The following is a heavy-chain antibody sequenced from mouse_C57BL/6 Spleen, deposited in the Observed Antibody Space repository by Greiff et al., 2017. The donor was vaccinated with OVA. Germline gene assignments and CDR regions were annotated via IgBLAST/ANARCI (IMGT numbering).Heavy chain of an antibody. CDR1: GYTFTDYY. D-gene: IGHD1-1*01. CDR3: SIYYYGSSLYYFDY. Sequence: VHVKQSGPVLVKPGASVKMSCKASGYTFTDYYMNWVKQSHGKSLEWIGVINPYNGGTSYNQKFKGKATLTVDKSSSTAYMELNSLTSEDSAVYYCSIYYYGSSLYYFDYWGQGTTLTVSS. CDR2: INPYNGGT. J-gene: IGHJ2*01. V-gene: IGHV1-19*01.